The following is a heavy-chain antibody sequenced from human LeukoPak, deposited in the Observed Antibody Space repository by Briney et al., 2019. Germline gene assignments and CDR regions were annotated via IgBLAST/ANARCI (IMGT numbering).Heavy chain of an antibody. J-gene: IGHJ4*02. V-gene: IGHV1-46*01. D-gene: IGHD3-22*01. Sequence: ASVKVSCKASGYTFSSYHIHWVRQAPGQGLEWMGIINPGGGATSYAQKFQGRFTMTRDASTSTVYMELSSLRSEDTAVYYCARELSYYDSSLYGDYWGQGTLVTVSS. CDR3: ARELSYYDSSLYGDY. CDR2: INPGGGAT. CDR1: GYTFSSYH.